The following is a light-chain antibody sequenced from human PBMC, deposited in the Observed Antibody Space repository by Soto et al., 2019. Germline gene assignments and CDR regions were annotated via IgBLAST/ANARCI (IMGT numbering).Light chain of an antibody. CDR2: EVT. Sequence: QSALTQPASVSGSPGQSITISCIGTSSDIGAYNYVSWYQQHPGKVPKLMIYEVTNRPSGLSNRFSGSKSGNTASLTISGLQAEDEADYFCSSYTSTSTLYVFGTGTKATVL. CDR1: SSDIGAYNY. CDR3: SSYTSTSTLYV. J-gene: IGLJ1*01. V-gene: IGLV2-14*01.